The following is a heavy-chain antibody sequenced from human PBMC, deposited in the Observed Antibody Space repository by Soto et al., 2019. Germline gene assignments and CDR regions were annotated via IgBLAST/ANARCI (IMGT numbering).Heavy chain of an antibody. Sequence: SSETLSLTCTVSGGSISSYYWSWIRQPPGKGLEWIGYIYYSGSTNYNPSLKSRVTISVDTSKNQFSLKLSSVTAADTAVYYCARHRSLGYYYYMDVWGKGTTVTVSS. D-gene: IGHD2-15*01. CDR3: ARHRSLGYYYYMDV. CDR1: GGSISSYY. J-gene: IGHJ6*03. V-gene: IGHV4-59*08. CDR2: IYYSGST.